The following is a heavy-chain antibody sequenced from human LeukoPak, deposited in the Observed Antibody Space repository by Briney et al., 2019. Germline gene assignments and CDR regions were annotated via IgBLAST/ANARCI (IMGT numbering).Heavy chain of an antibody. CDR2: INPNSGGT. D-gene: IGHD3-22*01. Sequence: ASVKVSCKASGGTFSSYVINWVRQAPGQGLEWMGWINPNSGGTNYAQKFQGRVTMTRDTSISTAYMELSRLRSDDTAVYYCARDLTDSSGSIFDYWGQGTLVTVSS. CDR3: ARDLTDSSGSIFDY. V-gene: IGHV1-2*02. J-gene: IGHJ4*02. CDR1: GGTFSSYV.